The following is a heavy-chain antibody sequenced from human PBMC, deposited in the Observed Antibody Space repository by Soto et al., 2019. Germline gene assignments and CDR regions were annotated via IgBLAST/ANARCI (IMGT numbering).Heavy chain of an antibody. V-gene: IGHV4-59*01. J-gene: IGHJ4*02. CDR3: ARDRFGDPSAYCGGDCYSYYFVY. CDR2: IYNSGST. CDR1: GDSINNYY. Sequence: SETLSLTCSVSGDSINNYYWAWIRQSPGKGLEWIVFIYNSGSTNYNPALKSRVTISVDTSKNQFSLKLSSVTAADTAVYYCARDRFGDPSAYCGGDCYSYYFVYWGQGTLVTVSS. D-gene: IGHD2-21*02.